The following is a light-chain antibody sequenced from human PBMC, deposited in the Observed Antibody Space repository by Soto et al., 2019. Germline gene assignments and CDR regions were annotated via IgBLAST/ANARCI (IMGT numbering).Light chain of an antibody. V-gene: IGLV2-11*01. J-gene: IGLJ3*02. CDR3: CSYAGSYTWV. Sequence: SALTQPRSVSGSPGQSVTISCTGTRSDVGGYNSVSWYQQHPGKAPKLMIYDVSKRPSGVPDRFSGSKSGNTASLTISGLQAEDEADYYCCSYAGSYTWVFGGGTKLTVL. CDR2: DVS. CDR1: RSDVGGYNS.